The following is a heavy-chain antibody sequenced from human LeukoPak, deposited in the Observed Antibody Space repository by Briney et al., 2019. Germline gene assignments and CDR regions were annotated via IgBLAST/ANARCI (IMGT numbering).Heavy chain of an antibody. CDR2: IYTSGST. Sequence: PSETLSLTCTVSGGSISSYYWSWIRQPAGKGLECIGRIYTSGSTNYNPSLKSRVTMSVDTSKNQFSLKLSSVTAADTAVYYCARDVVVVTAILINWFDPWGQGTLVTVSS. D-gene: IGHD2-21*02. J-gene: IGHJ5*02. V-gene: IGHV4-4*07. CDR1: GGSISSYY. CDR3: ARDVVVVTAILINWFDP.